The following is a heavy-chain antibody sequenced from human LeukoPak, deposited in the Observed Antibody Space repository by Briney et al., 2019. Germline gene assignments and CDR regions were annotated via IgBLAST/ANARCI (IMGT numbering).Heavy chain of an antibody. Sequence: SETLSLTCTVSGGSISGYYWSWIRQPPGKGLEWIGYIYTSGSTDYNPSLKSRVTISLDTSKNQFSLKLSSVTAADTAVYYCARMMGQYYDILTGYPDWFDPWGQGTLVTVSS. CDR1: GGSISGYY. D-gene: IGHD3-9*01. CDR2: IYTSGST. V-gene: IGHV4-4*09. J-gene: IGHJ5*02. CDR3: ARMMGQYYDILTGYPDWFDP.